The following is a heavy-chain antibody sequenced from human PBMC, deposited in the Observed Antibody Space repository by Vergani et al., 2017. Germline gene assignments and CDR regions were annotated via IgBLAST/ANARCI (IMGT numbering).Heavy chain of an antibody. V-gene: IGHV4-59*01. CDR1: GGSIRSYY. CDR3: ARSRAAPPDIYLFDY. D-gene: IGHD1-14*01. J-gene: IGHJ4*02. Sequence: QEQLQESGPGLVKPSETLSLTCTVSGGSIRSYYWSWIRQPPGKGLEWIVYIYYTGSTKYNPSLKSRVTMSVDTSKNQFSLNLSSVTAADTAMYYCARSRAAPPDIYLFDYWGQGTLVTVSS. CDR2: IYYTGST.